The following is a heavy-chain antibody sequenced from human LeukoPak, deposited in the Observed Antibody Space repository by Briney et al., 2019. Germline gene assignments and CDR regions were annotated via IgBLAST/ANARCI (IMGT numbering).Heavy chain of an antibody. CDR2: ISSSGSTI. J-gene: IGHJ4*02. CDR1: GFTFSDYY. CDR3: ARGGRYCSSTSCYTRPFDY. Sequence: TGGSLRLSCAASGFTFSDYYMSWIRQAPGKGLEWVSYISSSGSTIYYADSVKGRFTISRDNAKNSLYLQMNSLRDEDTAVYYCARGGRYCSSTSCYTRPFDYWGQGTLVTVSS. D-gene: IGHD2-2*02. V-gene: IGHV3-11*04.